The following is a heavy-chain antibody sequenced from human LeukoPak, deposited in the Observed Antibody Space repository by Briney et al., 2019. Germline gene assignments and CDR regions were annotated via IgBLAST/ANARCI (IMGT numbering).Heavy chain of an antibody. D-gene: IGHD3-10*01. CDR1: GGSISSSSYY. CDR3: ARESYYGSGSYYIRYYYYYMDV. V-gene: IGHV4-39*07. Sequence: SETLSLTCTVSGGSISSSSYYWGWIRQPPQKGLEWIGSIYYSGSTNYNPSLKSRVTISVDTSKNQFSLKLSSVTAADTAVYYCARESYYGSGSYYIRYYYYYMDVWGKGTTVTVSS. CDR2: IYYSGST. J-gene: IGHJ6*03.